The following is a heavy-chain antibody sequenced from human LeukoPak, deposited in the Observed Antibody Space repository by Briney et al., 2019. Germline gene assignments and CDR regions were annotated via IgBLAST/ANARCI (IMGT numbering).Heavy chain of an antibody. D-gene: IGHD3-3*01. CDR2: ISSSYDYM. J-gene: IGHJ6*03. CDR3: ARISSFWSGLHYYYLMDV. V-gene: IGHV3-21*01. Sequence: GGSLRLSCVASGFTFSGFTMNWVRQAPGKGLEWVSSISSSYDYMYYADSVKGRFTISRDNAKTSLYLQMNTLGVEDTAVYYCARISSFWSGLHYYYLMDVWGKGTTVTVSS. CDR1: GFTFSGFT.